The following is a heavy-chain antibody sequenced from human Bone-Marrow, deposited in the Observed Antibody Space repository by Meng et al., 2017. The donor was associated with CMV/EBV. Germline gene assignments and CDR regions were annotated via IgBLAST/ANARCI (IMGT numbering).Heavy chain of an antibody. D-gene: IGHD3-22*01. CDR3: AREEGEYYYDSSGYSI. Sequence: QLQRPESGPGLVKPSATLSLTCTVSGGSISSSSYSWGWIRQPPGKGLEWIGSIYYSGSTYYNPSLKSRVTISVDTSKNQFSLKLSSVTAADTAVYYCAREEGEYYYDSSGYSIWGQGTLVTVSS. CDR2: IYYSGST. V-gene: IGHV4-39*07. CDR1: GGSISSSSYS. J-gene: IGHJ4*02.